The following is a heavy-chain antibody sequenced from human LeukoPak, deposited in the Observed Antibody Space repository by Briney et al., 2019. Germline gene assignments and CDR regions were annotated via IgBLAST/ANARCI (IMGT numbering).Heavy chain of an antibody. CDR2: IYYSGST. J-gene: IGHJ4*02. CDR1: GGSISSYY. V-gene: IGHV4-59*01. Sequence: SETLSLTCTASGGSISSYYWSWIRQPPGKGLEWIGYIYYSGSTNYNPSLKSRVSISLDTSKNQFSLKLSSVTAADTAVYYCASGNYDSSAYYQNYFDYWGQGTLVTVSS. D-gene: IGHD3-22*01. CDR3: ASGNYDSSAYYQNYFDY.